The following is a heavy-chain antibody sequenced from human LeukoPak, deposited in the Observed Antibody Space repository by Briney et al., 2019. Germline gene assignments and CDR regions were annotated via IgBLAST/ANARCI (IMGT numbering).Heavy chain of an antibody. CDR2: IYSGGST. J-gene: IGHJ6*03. V-gene: IGHV3-66*02. Sequence: PGGSLRLSCEASGFTVSSTYMSWVRQAPGKGLEWVSVIYSGGSTYYADPVKGRFTISRDNSRNTLYLQMHSLRPEDTAVYYCARPPYSNYVGLTSYYMDVWGKGTTVTVSS. CDR3: ARPPYSNYVGLTSYYMDV. CDR1: GFTVSSTY. D-gene: IGHD4-11*01.